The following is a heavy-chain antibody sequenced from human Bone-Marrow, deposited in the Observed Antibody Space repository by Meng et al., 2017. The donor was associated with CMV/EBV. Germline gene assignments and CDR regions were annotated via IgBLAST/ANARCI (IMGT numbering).Heavy chain of an antibody. CDR1: GGTFSINA. J-gene: IGHJ5*02. V-gene: IGHV1-69*12. CDR2: IIPIFGTA. Sequence: HVQLVQSGAEVRKPGASVKVSCTASGGTFSINAIRWVRQAPGQGLEWMGGIIPIFGTANYAQKFQGRVTITADESTSTAYMELSSLRSEDTAVYYCARDTIVGATFWFDHWGQGTLVTVSS. D-gene: IGHD1-26*01. CDR3: ARDTIVGATFWFDH.